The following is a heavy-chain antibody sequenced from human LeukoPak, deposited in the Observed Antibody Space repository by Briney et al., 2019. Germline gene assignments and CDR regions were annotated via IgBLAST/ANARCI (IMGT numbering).Heavy chain of an antibody. CDR2: IHYNGRT. Sequence: PSETLSLTCTVSGGSVSSSSYYWDWVRQPPGKGLEWIGAIHYNGRTFYNPSLRSRVTISVDTSKNQFSLKLSSVTTADTAAYYCARDDNGHSNCFDPWGQGTLVTVSS. J-gene: IGHJ5*02. D-gene: IGHD4/OR15-4a*01. CDR3: ARDDNGHSNCFDP. CDR1: GGSVSSSSYY. V-gene: IGHV4-39*02.